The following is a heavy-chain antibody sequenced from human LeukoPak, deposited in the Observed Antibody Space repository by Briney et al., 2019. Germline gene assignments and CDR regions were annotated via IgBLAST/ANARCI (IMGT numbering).Heavy chain of an antibody. CDR3: ASHHYNMDV. J-gene: IGHJ6*02. D-gene: IGHD1-1*01. CDR1: GGSLSSSTYY. Sequence: SETLSLTCTVSGGSLSSSTYYWGWIRQPPGKGLEWIGSIHYSGTTHYNPSLKSRVTIFVDTSKNQFSLKLSSVTAADTAVYYCASHHYNMDVWGQGTTVTVSS. CDR2: IHYSGTT. V-gene: IGHV4-39*01.